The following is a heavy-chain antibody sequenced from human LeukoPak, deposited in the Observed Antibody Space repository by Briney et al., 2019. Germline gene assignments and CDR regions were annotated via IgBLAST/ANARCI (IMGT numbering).Heavy chain of an antibody. D-gene: IGHD3-10*01. CDR2: IYYSGST. J-gene: IGHJ4*02. CDR3: ARALSPAGYFDY. V-gene: IGHV4-59*01. CDR1: GGSISSYY. Sequence: KPSETLSLTCTVSGGSISSYYWSWIRQPPGKGLEWIGYIYYSGSTNYNPSLKSRVTILVDTSKNQFSLKLSSVTAADTAVYYCARALSPAGYFDYWGQGTLVTVSS.